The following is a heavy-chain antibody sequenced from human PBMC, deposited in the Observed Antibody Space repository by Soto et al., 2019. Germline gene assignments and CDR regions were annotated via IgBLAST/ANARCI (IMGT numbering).Heavy chain of an antibody. V-gene: IGHV1-69*13. CDR2: IIPIFGTA. J-gene: IGHJ4*02. Sequence: SVKVSCKASGGTFSSYAISWVRQAPGQGLEWVGGIIPIFGTANYAQKFQGRVTITADESTSTAYMELSSLRSEDTAVYYCATYYYDSSGYYQDYWGQGTLVTVSS. CDR3: ATYYYDSSGYYQDY. CDR1: GGTFSSYA. D-gene: IGHD3-22*01.